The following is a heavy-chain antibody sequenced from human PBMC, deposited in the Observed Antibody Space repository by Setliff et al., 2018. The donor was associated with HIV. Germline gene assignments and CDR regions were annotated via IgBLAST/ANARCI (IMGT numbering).Heavy chain of an antibody. V-gene: IGHV1-69*05. J-gene: IGHJ6*03. CDR3: AREVVPAAMRYYYYMDV. Sequence: SVKVSCKASGGTFSSYAISWVRQAPGQGLEWMGGIIPIFGTTKYAQKFQGRVTMTRDTSTSTVYMELSSLRSEDTAVYYCAREVVPAAMRYYYYMDVWGKGTTVTVSS. D-gene: IGHD2-2*01. CDR1: GGTFSSYA. CDR2: IIPIFGTT.